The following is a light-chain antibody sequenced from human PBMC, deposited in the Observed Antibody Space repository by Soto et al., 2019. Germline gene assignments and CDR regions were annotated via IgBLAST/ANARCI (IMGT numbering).Light chain of an antibody. CDR3: SSYAGTNNSRV. CDR1: SSDVGGYKY. CDR2: DVS. Sequence: QSALTQPPSASGSPGQSVTISCTGTSSDVGGYKYVSWYQQHPGKAPKLMIYDVSKRPSGVPDRFSGSKSGNTASLTVSGLQAEDEADYYCSSYAGTNNSRVFGGGTKLTVL. J-gene: IGLJ3*02. V-gene: IGLV2-8*01.